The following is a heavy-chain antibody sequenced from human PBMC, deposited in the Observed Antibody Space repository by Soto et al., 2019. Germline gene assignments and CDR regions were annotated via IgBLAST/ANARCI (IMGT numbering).Heavy chain of an antibody. J-gene: IGHJ6*02. CDR2: VIPRFGTT. CDR1: GGTFTSYS. V-gene: IGHV1-69*01. Sequence: QVQLEQSGAEVKRPVSSVKVSCRASGGTFTSYSINWVRRAPGQGPEWMGAVIPRFGTTTYAQRFEGRVTVTADASTSTVFMEMSGMRSEDTAVYFCARARIVAVSGRTGGYYYYAMDLWGQGTAVIVSS. CDR3: ARARIVAVSGRTGGYYYYAMDL. D-gene: IGHD2-2*01.